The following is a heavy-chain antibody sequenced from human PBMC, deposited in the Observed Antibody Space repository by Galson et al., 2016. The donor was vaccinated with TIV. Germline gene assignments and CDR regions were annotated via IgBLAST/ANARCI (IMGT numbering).Heavy chain of an antibody. Sequence: RLSCALSGSTLSMYEMNWVRQAPGKGLEWISYISSSASIISYADPVQGRFGVSRDNAKNSLYLHMNSLRVEDTATYFCATEGGGSAPFDYWGQGTLVTVSS. CDR2: ISSSASII. J-gene: IGHJ4*02. D-gene: IGHD1-26*01. CDR3: ATEGGGSAPFDY. CDR1: GSTLSMYE. V-gene: IGHV3-48*03.